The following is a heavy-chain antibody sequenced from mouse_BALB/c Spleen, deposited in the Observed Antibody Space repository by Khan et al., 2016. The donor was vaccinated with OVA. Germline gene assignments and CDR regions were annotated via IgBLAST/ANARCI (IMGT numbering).Heavy chain of an antibody. CDR1: GYTFTDYY. V-gene: IGHV1-77*01. CDR3: TRSGIGSFAF. D-gene: IGHD2-14*01. Sequence: QVQLQQSGAELARPGSSVKLSCKASGYTFTDYYINWVKQRAGQGLEWIGHIYPGNGDTYYNENFKGKATLTTDKSSSTAFMHLSSLTSEDSAVYFCTRSGIGSFAFWGQGTLVTVS. J-gene: IGHJ3*01. CDR2: IYPGNGDT.